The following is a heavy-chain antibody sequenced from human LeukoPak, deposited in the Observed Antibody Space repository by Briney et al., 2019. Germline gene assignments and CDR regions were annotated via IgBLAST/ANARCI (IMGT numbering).Heavy chain of an antibody. J-gene: IGHJ5*02. CDR3: ARAAPYSSGWYGPRWFDP. CDR1: GYTFTGYY. D-gene: IGHD6-19*01. V-gene: IGHV1-2*04. Sequence: ASVKVYCKASGYTFTGYYMHWVRQAPGQGLEWMGWINPNSGGTNYAQKFQGWVTMTRDTSISTAYMELSRLRSDDTAVYYCARAAPYSSGWYGPRWFDPWGQGTLVTVSS. CDR2: INPNSGGT.